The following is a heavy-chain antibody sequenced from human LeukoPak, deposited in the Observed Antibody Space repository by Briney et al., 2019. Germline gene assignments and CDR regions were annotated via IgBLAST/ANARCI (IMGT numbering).Heavy chain of an antibody. CDR2: ISGSGGST. J-gene: IGHJ4*02. CDR3: VKDTGSGSYQFDY. D-gene: IGHD3-10*01. CDR1: GFTFSSYG. Sequence: GSLRLSCAASGFTFSSYGMSWVRQAPGKGLEWVSAISGSGGSTYYADSVKGRFTISRDNSKNTLYLQMNSLRAEDTAVYYCVKDTGSGSYQFDYWGQGTLVTVSS. V-gene: IGHV3-23*01.